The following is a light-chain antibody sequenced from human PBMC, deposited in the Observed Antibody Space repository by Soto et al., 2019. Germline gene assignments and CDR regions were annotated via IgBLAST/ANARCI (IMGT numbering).Light chain of an antibody. CDR3: QSYDSTNQI. CDR2: EDN. Sequence: NFMLTQPHSVSESPGKTVTISCTRSSGSIANNYVQWYQQRPGSAPTTVIYEDNQRPSWVPDRFSGSIDNSSNSASLTISGLKTEDEADYFCQSYDSTNQIFGGGTKLTVL. J-gene: IGLJ2*01. CDR1: SGSIANNY. V-gene: IGLV6-57*03.